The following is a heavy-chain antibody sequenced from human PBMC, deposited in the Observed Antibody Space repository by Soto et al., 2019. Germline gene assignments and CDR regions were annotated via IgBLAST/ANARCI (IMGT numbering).Heavy chain of an antibody. CDR1: GGSISSTNYY. CDR3: ASRKQWLAQGWGYGMDL. D-gene: IGHD6-19*01. J-gene: IGHJ6*02. V-gene: IGHV4-39*01. Sequence: QLQLQESGPGLVKPWETLSLTCSVSGGSISSTNYYWVWTRQPPGKGLEWVGTLSYSGSTYYTPSLKSRLTISMDTSKNQFSLKLNSVTAADTAVYFCASRKQWLAQGWGYGMDLWGQGTTVTVSS. CDR2: LSYSGST.